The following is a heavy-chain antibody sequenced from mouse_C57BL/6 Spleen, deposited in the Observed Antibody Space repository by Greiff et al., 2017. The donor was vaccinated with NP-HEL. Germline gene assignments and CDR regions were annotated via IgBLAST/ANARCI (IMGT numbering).Heavy chain of an antibody. CDR2: ISSGSSTI. Sequence: EVQVVESGGGLVKPGGSLKLSCAASGFTFSDYGMHWVRQAPEKGLEWVAYISSGSSTIYYADTVKGRFTISRDNAKNTLFLQMTSLRSEDTAMYYCAASYDYGFDYWGQCTTLTVSS. CDR3: AASYDYGFDY. CDR1: GFTFSDYG. V-gene: IGHV5-17*01. D-gene: IGHD2-4*01. J-gene: IGHJ2*01.